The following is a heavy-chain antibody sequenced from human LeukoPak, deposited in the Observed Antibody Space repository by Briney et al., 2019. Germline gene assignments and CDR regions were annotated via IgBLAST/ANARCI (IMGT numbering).Heavy chain of an antibody. V-gene: IGHV3-30*18. CDR3: AKDALQYDIVATTGFDC. D-gene: IGHD5-12*01. J-gene: IGHJ4*02. CDR1: GFTFSSYG. Sequence: GGSLRLSCAASGFTFSSYGMHWVRQAPGKGLEWVAVISYDGSNKYYADSVKGRFTISRDNSKNTLYLQMNSLRAEETAVYYCAKDALQYDIVATTGFDCWGQGTLVTVSS. CDR2: ISYDGSNK.